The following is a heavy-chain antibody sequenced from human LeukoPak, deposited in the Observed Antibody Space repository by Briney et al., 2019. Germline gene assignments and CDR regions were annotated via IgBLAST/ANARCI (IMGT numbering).Heavy chain of an antibody. V-gene: IGHV1-18*01. D-gene: IGHD3-9*01. CDR3: ARFQYYDILTGYYGAFDI. CDR2: ISAYNGNT. J-gene: IGHJ3*02. CDR1: GYTFTSYG. Sequence: GASVKVSCKASGYTFTSYGISWVRQAPGQELEWMGWISAYNGNTNYAQKLQGRVTMTTDTSTSTAYMELRSLRSDDTAVYYCARFQYYDILTGYYGAFDIWGQGTMVTVSS.